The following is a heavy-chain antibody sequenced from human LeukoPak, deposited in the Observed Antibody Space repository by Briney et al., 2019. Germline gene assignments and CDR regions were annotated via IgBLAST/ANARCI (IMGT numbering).Heavy chain of an antibody. CDR2: IHHSGTT. D-gene: IGHD6-19*01. J-gene: IGHJ4*02. CDR3: ARDIGSGWSPGY. Sequence: SETLSLTCIVSGYSVDSGYFWGWIRQPPGKGLEWIGNIHHSGTTYYNPSLKSRVTISVDTSKNQFSLNLNSVTAADTAFYYCARDIGSGWSPGYWGQGTLVTVPS. CDR1: GYSVDSGYF. V-gene: IGHV4-38-2*02.